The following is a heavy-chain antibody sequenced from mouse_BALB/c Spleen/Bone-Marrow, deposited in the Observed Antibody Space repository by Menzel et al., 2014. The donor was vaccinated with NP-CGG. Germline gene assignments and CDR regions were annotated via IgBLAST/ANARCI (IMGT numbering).Heavy chain of an antibody. CDR2: IDPSDSYT. CDR3: ARDSXXTVVATDY. D-gene: IGHD1-1*01. Sequence: LQESGAELVKPGASVKLSCKASGYTFTSYWMHWVKQRPGQGLEWIGEIDPSDSYTNYNQKFKAKATLTVDKSSSTAYMQLSNLTTEDSAVYYCARDSXXTVVATDYWGQGTTLTVSS. CDR1: GYTFTSYW. V-gene: IGHV1-69*02. J-gene: IGHJ2*01.